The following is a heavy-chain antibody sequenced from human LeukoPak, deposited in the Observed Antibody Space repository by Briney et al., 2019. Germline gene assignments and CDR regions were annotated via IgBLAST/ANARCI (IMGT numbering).Heavy chain of an antibody. CDR2: IYYSGST. CDR3: TRHHDYGDKIDY. V-gene: IGHV4-31*03. D-gene: IGHD4-23*01. Sequence: SETLSLTCTVSGGSIRSGGYYWSWIRQHPGKGLEWIGYIYYSGSTYYNPSLKSRVTISVDTSKNQFSLKLSSVTAADTAVYYCTRHHDYGDKIDYWGQGTLVTVSS. CDR1: GGSIRSGGYY. J-gene: IGHJ4*02.